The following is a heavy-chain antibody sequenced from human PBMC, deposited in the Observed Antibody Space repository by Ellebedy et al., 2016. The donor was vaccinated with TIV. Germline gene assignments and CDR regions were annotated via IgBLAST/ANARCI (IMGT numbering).Heavy chain of an antibody. Sequence: PGGSLRLSCLTSGFNFGTSWMRWVRQAPGKGLEWVANIKEDGRARYYVDSIKGRFTISRDNSKDTLYLQVNSLRAEDTAVYYGARDPVGVGPAFDIWGQGTMVTVSS. CDR3: ARDPVGVGPAFDI. D-gene: IGHD4-23*01. CDR1: GFNFGTSW. CDR2: IKEDGRAR. J-gene: IGHJ3*02. V-gene: IGHV3-7*03.